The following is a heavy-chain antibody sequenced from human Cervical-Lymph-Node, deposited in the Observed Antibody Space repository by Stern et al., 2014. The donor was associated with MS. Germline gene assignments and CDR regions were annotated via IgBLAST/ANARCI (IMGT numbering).Heavy chain of an antibody. V-gene: IGHV4-34*01. CDR1: GGSLNGYY. D-gene: IGHD6-19*01. CDR3: ARSGVAVRDFDY. J-gene: IGHJ4*02. Sequence: QVQLQQWGAGLLKPSETLSLTCAVSGGSLNGYYWSWIRQTPGTGLEWLGEIDDRGSTDYNPSLKSRLTMSLDTSTNHFSLKLASVTAADTAVYYCARSGVAVRDFDYWGQGTLVAVSS. CDR2: IDDRGST.